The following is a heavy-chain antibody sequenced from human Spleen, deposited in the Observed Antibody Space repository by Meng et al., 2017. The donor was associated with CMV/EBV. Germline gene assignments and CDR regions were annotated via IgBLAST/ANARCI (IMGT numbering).Heavy chain of an antibody. V-gene: IGHV3-7*03. CDR2: IKQDGSET. CDR1: GFTFSNYW. Sequence: GGSLRLSCAASGFTFSNYWMSWVRQAPGKGLEWVANIKQDGSETYYVDSVKGRFTISRDNAKNSLYLQMNSLRAEDTAVYYCAKGPTDFWSGYYIVSWGQGTLVTVSS. D-gene: IGHD3-3*01. J-gene: IGHJ5*02. CDR3: AKGPTDFWSGYYIVS.